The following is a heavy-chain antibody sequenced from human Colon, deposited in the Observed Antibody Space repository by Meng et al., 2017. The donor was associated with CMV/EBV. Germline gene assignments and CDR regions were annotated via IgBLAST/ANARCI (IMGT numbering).Heavy chain of an antibody. V-gene: IGHV6-1*01. J-gene: IGHJ4*02. CDR2: TYYRSKWYN. D-gene: IGHD1-26*01. CDR3: AREGGSYIPFDY. Sequence: ISGCRVTSNSAAWNWIRQSPTRGLEWLGRTYYRSKWYNDYPVSVKSRITINPDTSKNQFSLQLNSVTPEDTAVYYCAREGGSYIPFDYWGQGTLVTVSS. CDR1: GCRVTSNSAA.